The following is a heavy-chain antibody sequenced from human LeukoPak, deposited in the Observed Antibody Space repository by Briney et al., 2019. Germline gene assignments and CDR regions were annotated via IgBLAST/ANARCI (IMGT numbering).Heavy chain of an antibody. CDR3: AGPNITSYYDSRGYDAFDV. Sequence: LGESLKISCKTSGYSFTNYWIGWVRQMPGKGLKWMGIIYPGDSDTRYSPSFQGQVTISADKSVSIAYLQWSSLKASDTAMYYCAGPNITSYYDSRGYDAFDVWGQGTMVIVSS. D-gene: IGHD3-22*01. V-gene: IGHV5-51*01. CDR2: IYPGDSDT. CDR1: GYSFTNYW. J-gene: IGHJ3*01.